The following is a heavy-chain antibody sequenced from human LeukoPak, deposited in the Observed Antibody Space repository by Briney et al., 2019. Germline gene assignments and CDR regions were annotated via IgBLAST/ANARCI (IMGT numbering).Heavy chain of an antibody. D-gene: IGHD3-22*01. CDR3: ARSRSYYYDSSGYYY. J-gene: IGHJ4*02. CDR2: INSGGSST. CDR1: GFTFSSYW. V-gene: IGHV3-74*01. Sequence: GGSLRLSCAASGFTFSSYWMHWVRQAPGEGLVWVSRINSGGSSTSYADSVKGRFTISRDNAKNTLYLQMNSLRAEDTAVYYCARSRSYYYDSSGYYYWGQGTLVTVSS.